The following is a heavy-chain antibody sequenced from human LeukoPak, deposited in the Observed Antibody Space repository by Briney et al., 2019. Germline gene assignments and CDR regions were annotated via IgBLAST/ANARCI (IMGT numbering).Heavy chain of an antibody. J-gene: IGHJ4*02. CDR1: GFTFSNAR. CDR3: TTDHGYSYGHFDY. CDR2: IKSKTNGGTT. D-gene: IGHD5-18*01. Sequence: PGGSLRLSCAASGFTFSNARMSWVRQAPGKGLEWVGRIKSKTNGGTTDYAAPVKGRFTISRDDSKNTLYLQMNSLKTEDTAVYYCTTDHGYSYGHFDYWGQGTLVTVSS. V-gene: IGHV3-15*01.